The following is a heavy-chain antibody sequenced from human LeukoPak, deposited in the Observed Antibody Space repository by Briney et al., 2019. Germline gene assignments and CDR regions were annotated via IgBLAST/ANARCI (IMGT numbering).Heavy chain of an antibody. CDR3: ASKGEYCSGGSCYWAFDY. D-gene: IGHD2-15*01. CDR1: GGSFSSSNW. CDR2: IYHSGST. V-gene: IGHV4-4*02. Sequence: PSETLSLTCAVSGGSFSSSNWWSCVRQPPGKGLEWIGVIYHSGSTNYNPSLKSRVTISVDKSKNQFSLKLSSVTAADTAVYYCASKGEYCSGGSCYWAFDYWGQGTLVTVSS. J-gene: IGHJ4*02.